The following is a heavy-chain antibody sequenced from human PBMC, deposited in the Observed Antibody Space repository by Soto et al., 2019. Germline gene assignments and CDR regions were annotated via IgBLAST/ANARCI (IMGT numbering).Heavy chain of an antibody. CDR3: ARRTDFDF. J-gene: IGHJ4*02. CDR1: GGSITSYY. CDR2: IYHSGST. Sequence: QVQLQESGPGLVKPSETLSLTCTVSGGSITSYYWSWIRQPPGKGLEWIGYIYHSGSTNYNPSLMSLVXXSVDTSKNQFSLKLTSVTAADTAVYYCARRTDFDFWGQGTLVTVSS. V-gene: IGHV4-59*08.